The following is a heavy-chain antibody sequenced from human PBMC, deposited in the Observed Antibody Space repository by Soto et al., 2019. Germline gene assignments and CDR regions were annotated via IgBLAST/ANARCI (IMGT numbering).Heavy chain of an antibody. Sequence: QVHLQESGPGLVRPSQTLSLTCTVSGSINSGGYYWSWVRQHPVKGLEWIGYIHYSGSTGYNPSLTSRISTSVDTSKDQFSLKLSSVTVADTAVYYCARLRGSGGYSAYYFDSWGKGMLVIVSS. CDR3: ARLRGSGGYSAYYFDS. CDR2: IHYSGST. J-gene: IGHJ4*02. D-gene: IGHD3-10*01. CDR1: GSINSGGYY. V-gene: IGHV4-31*03.